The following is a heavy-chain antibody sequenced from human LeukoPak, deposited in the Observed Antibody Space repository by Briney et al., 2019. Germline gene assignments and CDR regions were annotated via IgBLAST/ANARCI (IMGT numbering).Heavy chain of an antibody. V-gene: IGHV4-39*07. CDR1: GDSIISTNYY. D-gene: IGHD2-2*01. Sequence: PSETLSLTCTVSGDSIISTNYYWGWLRQPPGKGLEWIGHIYYSGATYYNASLKSRVTISVDTSKNQFSLKLSSVTAADTAVYYCARNSDCSTTSCYKAPWFDPWGQGTLVTVSS. J-gene: IGHJ5*02. CDR2: IYYSGAT. CDR3: ARNSDCSTTSCYKAPWFDP.